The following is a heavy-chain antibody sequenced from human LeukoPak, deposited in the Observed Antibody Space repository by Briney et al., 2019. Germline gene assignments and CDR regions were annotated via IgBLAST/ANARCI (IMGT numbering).Heavy chain of an antibody. CDR2: ISSSRSYI. CDR3: ARFIAAPYYFDY. V-gene: IGHV3-21*01. Sequence: GGTLRLSCAASGFTFSSYSMNWVRQAPGKGLEWVSFISSSRSYIYYADSVKGRFTISRDNAKDSLYLQMNSLRAEDTAVYYCARFIAAPYYFDYWGRGTLVTVSS. CDR1: GFTFSSYS. D-gene: IGHD6-13*01. J-gene: IGHJ4*02.